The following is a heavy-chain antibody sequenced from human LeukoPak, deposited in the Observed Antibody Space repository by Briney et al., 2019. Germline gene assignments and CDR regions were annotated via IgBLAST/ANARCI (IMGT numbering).Heavy chain of an antibody. CDR2: IYYTGST. CDR1: GGSIISYY. CDR3: AKHLRRRFFSKTLGFDP. D-gene: IGHD3-3*01. V-gene: IGHV4-59*08. Sequence: SETLSLTCTVSGGSIISYYWNWIRQPPGKGLEWIGYIYYTGSTNYNPSLKSRVTISKDTSKNQFSLKLSSVTAADTAVYYCAKHLRRRFFSKTLGFDPWGQGTLVTVSS. J-gene: IGHJ5*02.